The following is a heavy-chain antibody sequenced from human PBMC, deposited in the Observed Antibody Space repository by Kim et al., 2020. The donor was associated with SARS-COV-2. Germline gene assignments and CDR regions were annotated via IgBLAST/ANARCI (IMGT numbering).Heavy chain of an antibody. CDR3: ARCVGCDYDILTGYLNWFDP. Sequence: SETLSLTCTVSGGSISSSSYYWGWIRQPPGKGLEWIGSIYYSGSTYYNPSLKSRVTISVDTSKNQFSLKLSSVTAADTAVYYCARCVGCDYDILTGYLNWFDPWGQGTLVTVSS. CDR2: IYYSGST. D-gene: IGHD3-9*01. J-gene: IGHJ5*02. CDR1: GGSISSSSYY. V-gene: IGHV4-39*01.